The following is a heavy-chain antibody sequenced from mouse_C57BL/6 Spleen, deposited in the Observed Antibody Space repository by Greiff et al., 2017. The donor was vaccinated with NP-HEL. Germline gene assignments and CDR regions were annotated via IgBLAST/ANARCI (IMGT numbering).Heavy chain of an antibody. Sequence: EVQLQESGGGLVKPGGSLKLSCAASGFTFSSYAMSWVRQTPEKRLEWVATISDGGSYTYYPDNVKGRFTISRDNAKNNLYLQMSHLKSEDTAMYYCARGGDGDWYFDVWGTGTTVTVSS. J-gene: IGHJ1*03. CDR1: GFTFSSYA. CDR3: ARGGDGDWYFDV. CDR2: ISDGGSYT. V-gene: IGHV5-4*01.